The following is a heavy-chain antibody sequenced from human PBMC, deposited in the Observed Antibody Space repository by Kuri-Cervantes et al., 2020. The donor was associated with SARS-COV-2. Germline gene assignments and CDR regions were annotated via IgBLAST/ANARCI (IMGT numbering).Heavy chain of an antibody. D-gene: IGHD3-3*01. CDR2: ISSSSSTI. J-gene: IGHJ6*02. Sequence: GESLKISCAASGFTFSSYSMNWVRQAPGKGLEWVSYISSSSSTIYYADSVKGRFTISRDNAKNSLYLQMNSLRDEDTAVYYCARDGSDDFWSGHELGMDVWGQGTMVTVSS. CDR1: GFTFSSYS. V-gene: IGHV3-48*02. CDR3: ARDGSDDFWSGHELGMDV.